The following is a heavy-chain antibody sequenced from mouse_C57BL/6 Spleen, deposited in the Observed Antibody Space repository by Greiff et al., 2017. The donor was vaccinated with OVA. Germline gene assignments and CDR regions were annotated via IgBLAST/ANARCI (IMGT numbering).Heavy chain of an antibody. CDR3: ARYDYEDYFDY. J-gene: IGHJ2*01. D-gene: IGHD2-4*01. CDR2: INPSNGGT. V-gene: IGHV1-53*01. CDR1: GYTFTSYW. Sequence: QVQLQQPGTELVKPGASVKLSCKASGYTFTSYWMHWVKQRPGQGLEWIGNINPSNGGTNYNEKFKSKATLTVDKSSSTAYRPLSSLTSEDSAVYYCARYDYEDYFDYWGQGTTLTVSS.